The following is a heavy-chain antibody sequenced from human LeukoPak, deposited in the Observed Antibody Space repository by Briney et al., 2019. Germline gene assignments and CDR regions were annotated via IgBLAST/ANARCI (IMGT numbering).Heavy chain of an antibody. CDR1: GFSFSSHA. CDR3: AKASSYGQWLVHFDY. V-gene: IGHV3-23*01. J-gene: IGHJ4*02. CDR2: ISISGDDT. Sequence: GGSLRLSCATSGFSFSSHAMTWVRQAPGKGLEWLSAISISGDDTYYADSVKGRFTISRDNSKNTLYLQMNSLRAEDTAVYYCAKASSYGQWLVHFDYWGQGTLVTVSS. D-gene: IGHD6-19*01.